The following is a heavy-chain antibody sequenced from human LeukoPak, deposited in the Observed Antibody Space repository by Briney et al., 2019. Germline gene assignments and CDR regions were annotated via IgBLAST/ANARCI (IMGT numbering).Heavy chain of an antibody. J-gene: IGHJ6*03. CDR2: INHSGST. D-gene: IGHD2-2*01. CDR3: ARGQIVVVPAAMGYYYYMDV. CDR1: GGSFSGYY. V-gene: IGHV4-34*01. Sequence: PSETLSLTCAVYGGSFSGYYWSWIRQPPGKGLEWIGEINHSGSTNYNPSLKSRVTISVDTSKNQFSLKLSSATAADTAVYYCARGQIVVVPAAMGYYYYMDVWGKGTTVTVSS.